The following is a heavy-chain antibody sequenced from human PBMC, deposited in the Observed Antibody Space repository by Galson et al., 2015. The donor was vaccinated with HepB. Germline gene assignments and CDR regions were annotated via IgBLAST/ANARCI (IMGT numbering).Heavy chain of an antibody. CDR1: GFTFSSLG. CDR3: AKGTTNIDS. D-gene: IGHD1-1*01. V-gene: IGHV3-23*01. CDR2: ISVSGGST. J-gene: IGHJ4*02. Sequence: SLRLSCAASGFTFSSLGMTWVRQAPGEGLECVSAISVSGGSTDYADSVRGRFTISRDNSNNVLYLQMNNLRAEDTAVYYCAKGTTNIDSWGQGIQVTVSS.